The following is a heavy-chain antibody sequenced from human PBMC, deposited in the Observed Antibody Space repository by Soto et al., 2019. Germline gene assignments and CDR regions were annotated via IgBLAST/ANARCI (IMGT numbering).Heavy chain of an antibody. CDR3: AKDGYNYVLGAFDI. V-gene: IGHV3-9*01. Sequence: EVQLVESGGGLVQPGRSLRLSCAASGFTFDDYAMHWVRQAPGKGLEWVSGISWNSGSIGYADSVKGRFTISRDNANNSLYLHMNSLRAEDTALYYCAKDGYNYVLGAFDIWGQGTMVTVSS. CDR2: ISWNSGSI. CDR1: GFTFDDYA. D-gene: IGHD5-12*01. J-gene: IGHJ3*02.